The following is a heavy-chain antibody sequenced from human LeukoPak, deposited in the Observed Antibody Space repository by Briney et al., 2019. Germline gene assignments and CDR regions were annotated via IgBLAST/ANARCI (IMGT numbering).Heavy chain of an antibody. CDR2: IYTSGST. D-gene: IGHD3-10*01. V-gene: IGHV4-4*07. J-gene: IGHJ5*02. CDR1: GGSISSYY. Sequence: SETLSLTCTVSGGSISSYYWSWIRQPAGKELEWIGRIYTSGSTNYNPSLKSRVTMSVDTSKNQFSLKLTSVTAADTAVYYCARDWGLYGEVLFDPWGQGTLVTVSS. CDR3: ARDWGLYGEVLFDP.